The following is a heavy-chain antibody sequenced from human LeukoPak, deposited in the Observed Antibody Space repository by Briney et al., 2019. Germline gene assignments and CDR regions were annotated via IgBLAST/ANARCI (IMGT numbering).Heavy chain of an antibody. J-gene: IGHJ4*02. D-gene: IGHD1-26*01. V-gene: IGHV4-34*01. CDR1: GRPFSGYY. CDR3: ARVSGSYYSQFDY. CDR2: INHSGST. Sequence: PSETLSLTCAVYGRPFSGYYWSCIPQPPGKGLEWIGEINHSGSTNYNPSLKSRVTISVDTSKIQFSLKLSSVTAADTAVYYCARVSGSYYSQFDYWGQGTLVTVSS.